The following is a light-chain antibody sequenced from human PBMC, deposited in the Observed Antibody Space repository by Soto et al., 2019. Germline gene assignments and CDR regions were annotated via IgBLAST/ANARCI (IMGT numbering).Light chain of an antibody. CDR3: QQYGSSPWT. V-gene: IGKV3-20*01. Sequence: EIVLTQSPGTLSLAPGERATLSCRARQSVSSSYLAWYQQKLGQAPRLLIYGASSRATGIPDSFSGSGSGTDFTLTISRLEPEDFAVYYCQQYGSSPWTFGQGTKV. CDR1: QSVSSSY. J-gene: IGKJ1*01. CDR2: GAS.